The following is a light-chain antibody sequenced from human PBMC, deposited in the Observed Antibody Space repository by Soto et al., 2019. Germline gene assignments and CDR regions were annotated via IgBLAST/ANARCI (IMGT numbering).Light chain of an antibody. V-gene: IGKV3-15*01. Sequence: EILMTQSPATLSVSPGERVILSCRASQSVGSTLAWYQQKPGQAPRLLIRGASTRATGVPARFSGSGSGTEFTLTISSLQSEDFAVYYCQQYYSTPPPTFGGGTKVEIK. CDR2: GAS. CDR1: QSVGST. CDR3: QQYYSTPPPT. J-gene: IGKJ4*01.